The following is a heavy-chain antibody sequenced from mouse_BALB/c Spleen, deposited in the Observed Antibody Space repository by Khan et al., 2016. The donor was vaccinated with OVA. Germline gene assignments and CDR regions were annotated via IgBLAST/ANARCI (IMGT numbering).Heavy chain of an antibody. J-gene: IGHJ4*01. CDR2: INPRSSYT. CDR1: GYTFTSNT. CDR3: PRRTTGYAMDY. D-gene: IGHD2-14*01. Sequence: QVQLQQSGAELARPGASVKMSCKASGYTFTSNTMHWVKQRPGQGLEWIGYINPRSSYTNYNQKFKDKATLTADKSSSTAYMQLSSLTFEDSAVYYCPRRTTGYAMDYWGQGTSVTVSS. V-gene: IGHV1-4*01.